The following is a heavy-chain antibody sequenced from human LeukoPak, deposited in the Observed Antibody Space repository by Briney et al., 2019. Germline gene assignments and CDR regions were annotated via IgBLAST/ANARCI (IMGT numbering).Heavy chain of an antibody. CDR3: VRGHSSSSNYFDY. CDR2: ISGNGGST. J-gene: IGHJ4*02. CDR1: GFTLGSNV. V-gene: IGHV3-64*03. D-gene: IGHD6-6*01. Sequence: GGSRRPSASPAGFTLGSNVMGWVAQAPGKDSNNVSGISGNGGSTNYEDSVKGRFTISRDNSKNTLYLQMSSLRAEDTAVYYCVRGHSSSSNYFDYWGQGSLVTASS.